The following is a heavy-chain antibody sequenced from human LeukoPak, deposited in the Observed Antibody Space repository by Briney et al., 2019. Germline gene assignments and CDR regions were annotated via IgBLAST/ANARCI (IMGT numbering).Heavy chain of an antibody. V-gene: IGHV3-30*03. CDR2: ISYDGSNK. J-gene: IGHJ6*02. CDR3: ARGKGSYGMDV. Sequence: SGGSLRLSCAASGFTFSSYGMHWVRQAPGKGLEWVAVISYDGSNKYYADSMKGRFTISRDNSKNTLYLQMSSLRAEDTAVYYCARGKGSYGMDVWGQGTTVTVSS. CDR1: GFTFSSYG.